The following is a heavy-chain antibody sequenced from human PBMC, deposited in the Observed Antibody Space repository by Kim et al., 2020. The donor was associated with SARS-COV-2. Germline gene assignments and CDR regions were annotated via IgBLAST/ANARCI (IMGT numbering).Heavy chain of an antibody. V-gene: IGHV3-9*01. Sequence: GGSLRLSCAASGFTFGDYAMHWVRQAPGKGLEWVSGISWNSGSIGYADSVKGRFTISRDNAKNSLYLQMNSLRAEDTALYYCAKVAAAGTGPDAFDIWGQGTMVTVSS. CDR3: AKVAAAGTGPDAFDI. D-gene: IGHD6-13*01. CDR1: GFTFGDYA. CDR2: ISWNSGSI. J-gene: IGHJ3*02.